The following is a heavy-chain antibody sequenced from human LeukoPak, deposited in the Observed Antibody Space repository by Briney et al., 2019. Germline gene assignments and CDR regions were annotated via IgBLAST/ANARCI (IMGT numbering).Heavy chain of an antibody. D-gene: IGHD2-21*02. Sequence: ASVKVSCKASGYTFTGYYVHWVRQAPGQGLEWMGRINPNSGDTNYAQKFQGRVTMTRDTSISTAYTELSRLRSDDTAVYYCARDYYGGDCFPDYWGQGTLVTVSS. V-gene: IGHV1-2*06. J-gene: IGHJ4*02. CDR1: GYTFTGYY. CDR2: INPNSGDT. CDR3: ARDYYGGDCFPDY.